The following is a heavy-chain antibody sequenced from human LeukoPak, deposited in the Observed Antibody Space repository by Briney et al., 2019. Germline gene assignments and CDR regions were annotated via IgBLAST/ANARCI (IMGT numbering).Heavy chain of an antibody. V-gene: IGHV4-34*01. D-gene: IGHD3-22*01. Sequence: SETLSLTCAVYGGSFSGYYWSWIRQPPGKGLEWIGEINDSGSTNYNPSLKSRVTISVDTSKNQFSLKLSSVTAADTAVYYCARVSGDSSGYHFDYWGQGTLVTVSS. CDR3: ARVSGDSSGYHFDY. J-gene: IGHJ4*02. CDR2: INDSGST. CDR1: GGSFSGYY.